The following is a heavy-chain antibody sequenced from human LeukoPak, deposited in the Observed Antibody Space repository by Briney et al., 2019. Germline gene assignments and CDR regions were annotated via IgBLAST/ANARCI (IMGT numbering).Heavy chain of an antibody. J-gene: IGHJ4*02. D-gene: IGHD6-19*01. Sequence: GGSLRLSCAASGFTFSSYSMNWVRQAPGKGLEWVSSISSSSSYIYYADSVKGRFTISRDNAKNSLYLQMNSLRAEDTAVYYCAREVGQWTFDYWGQGTLVTVSS. CDR2: ISSSSSYI. CDR1: GFTFSSYS. CDR3: AREVGQWTFDY. V-gene: IGHV3-21*01.